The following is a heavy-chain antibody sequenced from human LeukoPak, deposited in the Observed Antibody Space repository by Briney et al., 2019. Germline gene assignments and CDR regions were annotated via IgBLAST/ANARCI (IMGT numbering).Heavy chain of an antibody. Sequence: SETLSLTCTVSGGSISSYFWGWVRQPAGKGLEGIGRIYTTGATFYNPSLKTRLTMSIDTSNNQFSLRLPSVVAADTAVYYCARQGYTASYYFLDYWSQGTLVTVSS. CDR1: GGSISSYF. V-gene: IGHV4-4*07. D-gene: IGHD1-26*01. J-gene: IGHJ4*02. CDR2: IYTTGAT. CDR3: ARQGYTASYYFLDY.